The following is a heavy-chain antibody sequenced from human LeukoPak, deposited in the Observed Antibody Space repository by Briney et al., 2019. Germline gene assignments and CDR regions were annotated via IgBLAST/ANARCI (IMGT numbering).Heavy chain of an antibody. CDR2: IYHSGST. V-gene: IGHV4-30-2*01. CDR3: ARGGGLGRRITMVRGSSWFDP. Sequence: PSETLSLTCTVSGGSISSGGYYWSWIRQPPGKGLEWIGYIYHSGSTYYNPSLKSRVTISVDRSKNQFSLELSSVTAADTAVYYCARGGGLGRRITMVRGSSWFDPWGQGTLVTVSS. J-gene: IGHJ5*02. D-gene: IGHD3-10*01. CDR1: GGSISSGGYY.